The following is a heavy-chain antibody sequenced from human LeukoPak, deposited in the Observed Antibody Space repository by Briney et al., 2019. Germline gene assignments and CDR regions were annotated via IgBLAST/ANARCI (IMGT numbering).Heavy chain of an antibody. CDR1: GYTFDSYG. Sequence: ASVKVSCKAPGYTFDSYGISWVRQAPGQGLEYMGWISAYNGNTNYAQRLQGRVTLTTDTSTNTAYMDLRSLKSDDTAVYYCARAHPRVPAAKLADYWGQGTLVTVSS. D-gene: IGHD2-2*01. J-gene: IGHJ4*02. CDR2: ISAYNGNT. CDR3: ARAHPRVPAAKLADY. V-gene: IGHV1-18*01.